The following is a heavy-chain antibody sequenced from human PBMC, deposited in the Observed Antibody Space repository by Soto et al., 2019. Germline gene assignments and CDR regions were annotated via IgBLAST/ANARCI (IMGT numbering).Heavy chain of an antibody. CDR3: AMYYGHGQDY. CDR2: IYYGGTS. Sequence: SETLSLTCSVSGASITNYYWTWIRQSPGKGLEWIGYIYYGGTSNYNSSLKGRVTVSVDMSTNQFSLTLNSVTAADTAVYYCAMYYGHGQDYWGQGTLVTVSS. CDR1: GASITNYY. D-gene: IGHD3-10*01. V-gene: IGHV4-59*01. J-gene: IGHJ4*02.